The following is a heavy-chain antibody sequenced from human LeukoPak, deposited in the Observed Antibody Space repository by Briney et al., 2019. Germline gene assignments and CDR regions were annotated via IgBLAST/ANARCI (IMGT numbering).Heavy chain of an antibody. CDR1: GGSFSGYY. V-gene: IGHV4-34*01. CDR3: ARFNVVRGVIYVLWAFDY. J-gene: IGHJ4*02. Sequence: SETLSLTCAVYGGSFSGYYWSWIRQPPGKGLEWIGEINHSGSTNYNPSLKSRVTISVDTSKNQFSLKLSSVTAADTAVYYCARFNVVRGVIYVLWAFDYWGQGTLSPSPQ. D-gene: IGHD3-10*01. CDR2: INHSGST.